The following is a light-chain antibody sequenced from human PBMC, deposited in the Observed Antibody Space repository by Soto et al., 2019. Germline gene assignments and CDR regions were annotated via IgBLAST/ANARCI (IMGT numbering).Light chain of an antibody. Sequence: QSALTQPASVSGSPGQPITISCTGTSSDVGGYNYVSWHQQHPGKVPKLMIYDVSSRPSGVSNRFSGSKSGNTASLTISGLQAEDEADYYCRSYTSSSTHVFGSGTKLTVL. CDR1: SSDVGGYNY. V-gene: IGLV2-14*01. CDR3: RSYTSSSTHV. J-gene: IGLJ1*01. CDR2: DVS.